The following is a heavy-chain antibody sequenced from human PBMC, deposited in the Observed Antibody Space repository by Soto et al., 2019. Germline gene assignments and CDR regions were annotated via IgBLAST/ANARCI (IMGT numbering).Heavy chain of an antibody. CDR3: ARDWEGYNLPDTSPRGGNY. CDR1: GFTFSSYA. J-gene: IGHJ4*02. Sequence: QVQLVESGGGVVQPGRSLRLSCAASGFTFSSYAMHWVRQAPGKGLEWVAVISYDGSNKYYADSVKGRFTISRDNSKNTLYLQMNSMRAEDTAVYYCARDWEGYNLPDTSPRGGNYWGQGTLVTVSS. CDR2: ISYDGSNK. V-gene: IGHV3-30-3*01. D-gene: IGHD1-26*01.